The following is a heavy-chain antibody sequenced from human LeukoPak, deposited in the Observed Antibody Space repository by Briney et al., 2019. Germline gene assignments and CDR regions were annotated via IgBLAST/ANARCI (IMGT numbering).Heavy chain of an antibody. J-gene: IGHJ4*02. CDR1: GYTFTAYY. Sequence: ASVNVSCKASGYTFTAYYMHWVRQAPGQGLEWMGWINPNSGGTNYAQKFQGRVTMTRDTSISTAYMELSRLRSDDTAVYYCARDDYDILTGYYKGLDYWGQGTLVTVSS. CDR2: INPNSGGT. V-gene: IGHV1-2*02. CDR3: ARDDYDILTGYYKGLDY. D-gene: IGHD3-9*01.